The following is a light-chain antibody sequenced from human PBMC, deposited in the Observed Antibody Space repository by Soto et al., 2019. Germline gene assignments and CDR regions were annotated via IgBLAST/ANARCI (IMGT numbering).Light chain of an antibody. CDR3: CSYAGSFYV. CDR2: DVS. CDR1: SSRVGSYNY. V-gene: IGLV2-11*01. J-gene: IGLJ1*01. Sequence: QSVLTQPRPVSGSPGQSVTISCTGTSSRVGSYNYVSWYQQHPGKAPSLMIYDVSERPSGVPDRCSGSKSGNTASLTISGLQAEDEADYYCCSYAGSFYVFGTGTKVTVL.